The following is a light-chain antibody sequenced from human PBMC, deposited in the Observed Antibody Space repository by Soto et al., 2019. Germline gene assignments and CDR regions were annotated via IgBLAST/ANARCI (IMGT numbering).Light chain of an antibody. CDR1: QSILYSSKNKNY. Sequence: DILMTRSPDSLSVSLGARATINCKSSQSILYSSKNKNYLAWYQQKPGQPPKLLIYWASTRESGVPDRFRGSGPGTDFTLTISSLQAEDVAVYYCQQYYSTPLTFGGGTKVDIK. J-gene: IGKJ4*01. CDR2: WAS. CDR3: QQYYSTPLT. V-gene: IGKV4-1*01.